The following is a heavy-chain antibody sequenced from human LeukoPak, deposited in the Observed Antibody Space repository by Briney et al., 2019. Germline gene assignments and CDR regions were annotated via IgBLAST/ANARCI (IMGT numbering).Heavy chain of an antibody. CDR3: ARHVHCSGGSCYRYGMDD. Sequence: SETLSLTCTVSGGSISTFHWSWIRQPPGRGLEWIGFNHNTGSTNYNPSPNSRVTISVDTSKNQFFLKLSSVTAADTAVYYCARHVHCSGGSCYRYGMDDWGQGTTVTVSS. CDR2: NHNTGST. CDR1: GGSISTFH. J-gene: IGHJ6*02. D-gene: IGHD2-15*01. V-gene: IGHV4-59*08.